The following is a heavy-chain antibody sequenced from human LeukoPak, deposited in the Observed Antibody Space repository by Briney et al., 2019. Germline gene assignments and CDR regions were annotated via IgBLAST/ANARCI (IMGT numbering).Heavy chain of an antibody. J-gene: IGHJ4*02. CDR2: INHSGST. Sequence: SETLSLTCAVYGGSFSGYYWSWIRQPPGKGLEWIEEINHSGSTNYNPSLKSRVTISVDTSKNQFSLKLSSVTAADTAVYYCAGLYDILTGFDYWGQGTLVTVSS. CDR3: AGLYDILTGFDY. D-gene: IGHD3-9*01. CDR1: GGSFSGYY. V-gene: IGHV4-34*01.